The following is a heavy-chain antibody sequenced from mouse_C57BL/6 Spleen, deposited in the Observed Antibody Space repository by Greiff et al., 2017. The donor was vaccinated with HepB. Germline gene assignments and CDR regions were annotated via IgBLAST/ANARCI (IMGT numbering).Heavy chain of an antibody. CDR1: GYTFTDYE. CDR3: TRGGSNCLFDY. V-gene: IGHV1-15*01. D-gene: IGHD2-5*01. J-gene: IGHJ2*01. Sequence: QVQLKESGAELVRPGASVTLSCKASGYTFTDYEMHWVKQTPVHGLEWIGAIDPETGGTAYNQKFKGKAILTADKSSSTAYMELRSLTSEDSAVYYCTRGGSNCLFDYWGQGTTLTVSS. CDR2: IDPETGGT.